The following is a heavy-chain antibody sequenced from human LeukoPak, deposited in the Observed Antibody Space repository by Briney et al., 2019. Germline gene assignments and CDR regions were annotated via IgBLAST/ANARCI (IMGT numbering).Heavy chain of an antibody. CDR3: ARRSSAYGAGFDP. Sequence: GESLKISYKGSGYSFTSYWIGWVRQMPGKGLEWMGIIYPGDSDTRYSPPFQGQVTISADKSISTAYLQWSSLKASDTAMYYCARRSSAYGAGFDPWGQGTLVTVSS. CDR2: IYPGDSDT. J-gene: IGHJ5*02. V-gene: IGHV5-51*01. CDR1: GYSFTSYW. D-gene: IGHD4-17*01.